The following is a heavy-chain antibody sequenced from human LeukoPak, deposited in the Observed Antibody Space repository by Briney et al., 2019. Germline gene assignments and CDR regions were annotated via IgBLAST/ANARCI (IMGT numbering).Heavy chain of an antibody. CDR2: IGGSGGST. D-gene: IGHD4-17*01. J-gene: IGHJ4*02. Sequence: PGGSLRPSCAASGFTFSSYAMSWVRQAPGKGLEWVSVIGGSGGSTYYADSVKGRFTISRDNSKNTLYLQMNSLRAEDTAVYYCAKDGLSDGDYDYIDYWGQGTLVTVSS. CDR1: GFTFSSYA. CDR3: AKDGLSDGDYDYIDY. V-gene: IGHV3-23*01.